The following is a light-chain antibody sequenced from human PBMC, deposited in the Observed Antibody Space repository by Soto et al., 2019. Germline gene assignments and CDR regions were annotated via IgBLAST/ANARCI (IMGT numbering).Light chain of an antibody. V-gene: IGKV3-15*01. CDR2: DAS. CDR1: QSVNSR. J-gene: IGKJ2*01. Sequence: EIVMTQYPATLSVSPGERVTLFCRASQSVNSRLAWYQQKPAQAPRLLIYDASTRATGIPARFSGSGSGTEFTLTISSLQSEDFAVYYCQQYKNWPPEYTFGQGTKLEIK. CDR3: QQYKNWPPEYT.